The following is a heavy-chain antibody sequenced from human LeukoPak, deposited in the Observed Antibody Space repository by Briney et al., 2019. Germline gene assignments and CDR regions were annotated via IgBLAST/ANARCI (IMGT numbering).Heavy chain of an antibody. CDR1: GFAFRTYD. D-gene: IGHD1/OR15-1a*01. J-gene: IGHJ4*02. V-gene: IGHV3-30-3*01. CDR3: ARGQYTNNGPDF. CDR2: ISHGGNNQ. Sequence: GGSLRLSCAGSGFAFRTYDMFWVRQAPGKGLHWVALISHGGNNQYYPDSVRGRFTVSRDDSKNTLFLQMNSLSDEDTATYYCARGQYTNNGPDFWGQGTLVIVSS.